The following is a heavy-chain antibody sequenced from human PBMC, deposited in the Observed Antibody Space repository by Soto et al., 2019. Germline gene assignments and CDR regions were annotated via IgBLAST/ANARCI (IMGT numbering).Heavy chain of an antibody. CDR1: GDSVSSGTYY. D-gene: IGHD4-17*01. CDR3: ARGLDYVGFDY. J-gene: IGHJ4*02. Sequence: SETLSLTCIVSGDSVSSGTYYWSWIRQPPGKGLEWIGYIYYRGSTNYNPSLKSRVTISIDTSRNQFSLKVSSVTAADTAVYYCARGLDYVGFDYWGQGTLVTVYS. V-gene: IGHV4-61*01. CDR2: IYYRGST.